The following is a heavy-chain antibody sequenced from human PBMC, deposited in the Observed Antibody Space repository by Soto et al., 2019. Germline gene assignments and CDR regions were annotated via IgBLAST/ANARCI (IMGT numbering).Heavy chain of an antibody. CDR3: TTLSISIFGVVFLDV. J-gene: IGHJ6*02. D-gene: IGHD3-3*01. V-gene: IGHV3-15*01. Sequence: YAAPVKGRFTISRDDSKNTLYLQMNSLKTEDTAVYYCTTLSISIFGVVFLDVWGQGPTGTVSS.